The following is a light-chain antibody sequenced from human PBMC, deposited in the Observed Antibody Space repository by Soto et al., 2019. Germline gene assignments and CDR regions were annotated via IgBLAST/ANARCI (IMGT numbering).Light chain of an antibody. J-gene: IGKJ5*01. V-gene: IGKV2-28*01. CDR3: MQNIELPRT. CDR2: LGS. Sequence: DIVMTQSPLSLPVTPGEPTSISCRSSQSLLHSNGYNYVDWYLQKPGQSPQLLIYLGSQRASGVPDRFSCSGSGTDFTLKISRVEADDVGVYYCMQNIELPRTFGQGTRLEIK. CDR1: QSLLHSNGYNY.